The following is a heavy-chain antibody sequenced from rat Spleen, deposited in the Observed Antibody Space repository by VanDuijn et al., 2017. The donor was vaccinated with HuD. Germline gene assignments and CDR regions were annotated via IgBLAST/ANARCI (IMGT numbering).Heavy chain of an antibody. J-gene: IGHJ2*01. Sequence: EVQLVESGGGLVQPGRSLKLSCAASGFTFSDHAMAWVRQAPTKGLEWVATISYDGSSTYYRDSVKGRFTISRDNAKSTLYLQMDSLRSEETATYYCATDGYYDGRYYSVYAMDAWGQGVMVTVSS. D-gene: IGHD1-12*02. CDR1: GFTFSDHA. CDR3: ATDGYYDGRYYSVYAMDA. V-gene: IGHV5-29*01. CDR2: ISYDGSST.